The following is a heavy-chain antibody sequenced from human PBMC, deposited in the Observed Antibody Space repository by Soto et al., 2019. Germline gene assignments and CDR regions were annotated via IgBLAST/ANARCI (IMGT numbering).Heavy chain of an antibody. CDR3: ARDPNGDYEGKGWRNYYGMDV. Sequence: PGGSLRLSCAASGFSFSSYGMHWVRQAPGKGLEWVAVIWYDGSNKFYADSVKGRFTISRDNSKNTLYVQMNSLRAEDTAVYYCARDPNGDYEGKGWRNYYGMDVWGQGTTVTVSS. V-gene: IGHV3-33*01. J-gene: IGHJ6*02. D-gene: IGHD4-17*01. CDR1: GFSFSSYG. CDR2: IWYDGSNK.